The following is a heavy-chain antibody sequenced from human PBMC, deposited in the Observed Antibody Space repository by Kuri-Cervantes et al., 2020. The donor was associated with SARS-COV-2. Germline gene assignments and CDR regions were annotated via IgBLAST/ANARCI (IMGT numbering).Heavy chain of an antibody. D-gene: IGHD3-10*01. CDR2: IKQDGSEK. CDR3: ARGLGPPYGSGSYYDYYYYYGMDV. V-gene: IGHV3-7*04. J-gene: IGHJ6*02. Sequence: GGSLRLSCAASGFTFSSYWVSWVRQAPGKGLEWVANIKQDGSEKYYVDSVKGRFTISRENAKNSLYLQMNSLRAGDTAVYYCARGLGPPYGSGSYYDYYYYYGMDVWAQGTTVTVSS. CDR1: GFTFSSYW.